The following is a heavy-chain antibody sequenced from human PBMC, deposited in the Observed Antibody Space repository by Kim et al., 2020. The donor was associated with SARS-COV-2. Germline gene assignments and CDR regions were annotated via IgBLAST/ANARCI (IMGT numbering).Heavy chain of an antibody. D-gene: IGHD3-9*01. J-gene: IGHJ4*02. CDR1: GYIFTDSN. CDR2: VVSNSGGT. Sequence: ASVKVSCKASGYIFTDSNVHWVRQAPGQGLEWMGRVVSNSGGTNYAQMFQGRVTMTRDTSINTAYMELSRLTSDDTAVYYCARGSNFYFGSWGQGTLVTVSS. V-gene: IGHV1-2*06. CDR3: ARGSNFYFGS.